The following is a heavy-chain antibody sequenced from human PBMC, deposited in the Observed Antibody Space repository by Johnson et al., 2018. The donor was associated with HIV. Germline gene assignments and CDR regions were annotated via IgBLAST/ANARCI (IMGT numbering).Heavy chain of an antibody. V-gene: IGHV3-66*01. CDR2: IYSGGST. CDR3: ARVPWSLDAFDI. J-gene: IGHJ3*02. Sequence: VLLVESGGGLVQPGGSLRLSCAASGFTVSSNYMSWVRQAPGKGLEWVSVIYSGGSTYYADSVKGRFTISRDNSKNTLYRQMNSLRAEDTAVYYCARVPWSLDAFDIWGQGTMVTVSS. D-gene: IGHD2-15*01. CDR1: GFTVSSNY.